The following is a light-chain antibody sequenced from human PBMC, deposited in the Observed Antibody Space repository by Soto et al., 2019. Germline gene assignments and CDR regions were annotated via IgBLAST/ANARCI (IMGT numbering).Light chain of an antibody. J-gene: IGKJ1*01. CDR2: GAS. CDR1: QSVGNNY. V-gene: IGKV3-20*01. CDR3: QQYVTSART. Sequence: EIVLTQSPGTLSLSPGERVTLSCRASQSVGNNYLAWYQQKPGQAPRPLIYGASSRATGIPDRFSGSGSGTDFTLTISRLEPEDFAVYYCQQYVTSARTFGQGTKVEIK.